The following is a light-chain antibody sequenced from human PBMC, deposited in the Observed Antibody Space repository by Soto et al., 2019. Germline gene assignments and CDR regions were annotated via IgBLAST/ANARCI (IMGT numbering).Light chain of an antibody. Sequence: QSALTQPASVSGSPGQSIAISCTGTSSDVGGYNYVSWYQHHPGKAPKLMIYDVSNRPSGVSDRFSGSKSDNTASLTISGLQAEDEADYYYSSYTSSSTRVFGGGTKLTVL. CDR3: SSYTSSSTRV. V-gene: IGLV2-14*03. J-gene: IGLJ2*01. CDR1: SSDVGGYNY. CDR2: DVS.